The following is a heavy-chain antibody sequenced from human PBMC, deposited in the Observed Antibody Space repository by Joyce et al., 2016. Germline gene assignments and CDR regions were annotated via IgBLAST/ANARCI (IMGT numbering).Heavy chain of an antibody. CDR1: GDTFSGYT. V-gene: IGHV1-69*08. J-gene: IGHJ3*02. CDR2: ILLLLGNT. D-gene: IGHD3-3*01. CDR3: ARDPVGERQLEGGAFDI. Sequence: VQLVQSGAEVKRPGSSVKLSCQAYGDTFSGYTVTGVRQAPGQGLAGVRRILLLLGNTTYAHRFRGRVALTADKSTTTAYLELSSLVSEDTAVYYCARDPVGERQLEGGAFDIWGQGTLVTVSS.